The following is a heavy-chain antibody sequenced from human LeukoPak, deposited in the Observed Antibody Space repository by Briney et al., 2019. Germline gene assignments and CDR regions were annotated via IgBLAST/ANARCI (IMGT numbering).Heavy chain of an antibody. D-gene: IGHD2-15*01. J-gene: IGHJ4*02. CDR2: ISSSSDTI. CDR3: ARDGYCSSGSCYGSYDY. Sequence: TGGSLRLSCAASGFIFSKYSMHWVRQAPGKGLEWVSHISSSSDTIYYADSVKGRFTISRDNAKNSLYLQMNSLRDEDTAVYYCARDGYCSSGSCYGSYDYWGQGTLVTVSS. CDR1: GFIFSKYS. V-gene: IGHV3-48*02.